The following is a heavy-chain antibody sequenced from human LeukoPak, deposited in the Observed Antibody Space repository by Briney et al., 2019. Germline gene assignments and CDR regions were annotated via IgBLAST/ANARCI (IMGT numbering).Heavy chain of an antibody. V-gene: IGHV3-48*03. Sequence: GGSLRLSCAASGFTFSSYEMNWVRQAPGKGLEWVSYISSSGSTIYYADSVKGRFTISRGNAKNSLYLQMNSLRAEDTAVYYCARESGMAGLRDYYGMDVWGQGTTVTVSS. CDR1: GFTFSSYE. CDR2: ISSSGSTI. J-gene: IGHJ6*02. CDR3: ARESGMAGLRDYYGMDV. D-gene: IGHD1-26*01.